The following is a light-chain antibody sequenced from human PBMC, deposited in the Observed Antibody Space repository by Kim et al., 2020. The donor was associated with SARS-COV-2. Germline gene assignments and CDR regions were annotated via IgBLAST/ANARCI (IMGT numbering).Light chain of an antibody. Sequence: QSVLTQPPSVSGAPGQRVTISCTGSSSNIGVGYYVHWYQQLPGTAPKLLIYGNSNRPSGVPNRFSGSKSGTSASLAITGLQAEDEADYYCHSYESSRSCWVFGGGTQLTVL. CDR2: GNS. V-gene: IGLV1-40*01. CDR3: HSYESSRSCWV. J-gene: IGLJ3*02. CDR1: SSNIGVGYY.